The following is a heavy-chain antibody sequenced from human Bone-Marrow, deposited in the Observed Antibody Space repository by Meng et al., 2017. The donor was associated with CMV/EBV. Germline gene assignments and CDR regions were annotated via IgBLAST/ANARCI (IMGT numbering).Heavy chain of an antibody. D-gene: IGHD3-22*01. V-gene: IGHV1-69*05. J-gene: IGHJ4*02. CDR1: GGTFSSYA. CDR3: ARAMIGNVPPDY. Sequence: CKASGGTFSSYAISWVRQAPGQGLEWMGGIIPIFGTANYAQKFQGRVTITTDESTSTAYMELSSLRSEDTAVYYCARAMIGNVPPDYWGQGTLVTAPQ. CDR2: IIPIFGTA.